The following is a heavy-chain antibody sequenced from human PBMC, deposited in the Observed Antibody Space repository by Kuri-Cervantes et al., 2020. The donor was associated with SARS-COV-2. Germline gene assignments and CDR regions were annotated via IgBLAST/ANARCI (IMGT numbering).Heavy chain of an antibody. V-gene: IGHV1-18*01. Sequence: ASVKVSCKASGGTFSSYAISWVRQAPGQGLEWMGGIIAYNGNTNYAQKLQGRVTMTTDTSTSTAYMELRSLRSDDTAVYYCARAAARPHYHYYYMDVWGKGTTVTVSS. D-gene: IGHD6-6*01. J-gene: IGHJ6*03. CDR1: GGTFSSYA. CDR3: ARAAARPHYHYYYMDV. CDR2: IIAYNGNT.